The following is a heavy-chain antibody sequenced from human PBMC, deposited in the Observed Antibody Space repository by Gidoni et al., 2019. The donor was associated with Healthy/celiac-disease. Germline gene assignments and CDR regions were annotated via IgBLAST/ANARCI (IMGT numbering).Heavy chain of an antibody. Sequence: EVQLVESGGGLVKPGGSLRLSFAAPGLPFRNAWMSRVRQATGKGLEWVGRIKSKTDGGTTDYAAPVKGRFTISRDDSKNTLYLQMNSLKTEDTAVYYCTTDYYDSSGYYQDYWGQGTLVTVSS. CDR3: TTDYYDSSGYYQDY. CDR2: IKSKTDGGTT. V-gene: IGHV3-15*01. D-gene: IGHD3-22*01. J-gene: IGHJ4*02. CDR1: GLPFRNAW.